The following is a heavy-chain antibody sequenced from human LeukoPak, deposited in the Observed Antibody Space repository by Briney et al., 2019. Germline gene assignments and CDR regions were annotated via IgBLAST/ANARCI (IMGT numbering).Heavy chain of an antibody. J-gene: IGHJ3*02. D-gene: IGHD1-26*01. CDR1: EYTFTSYA. Sequence: ASVTVSCKASEYTFTSYAMNWVRQAPGQGLEWMGWINTNTGNPTYAQGFTGRFVFSLDTSVSTAYLQISSLKAEDTAVYYCAREDSGSYYGAFDIWGQGTMVTVSS. CDR2: INTNTGNP. V-gene: IGHV7-4-1*02. CDR3: AREDSGSYYGAFDI.